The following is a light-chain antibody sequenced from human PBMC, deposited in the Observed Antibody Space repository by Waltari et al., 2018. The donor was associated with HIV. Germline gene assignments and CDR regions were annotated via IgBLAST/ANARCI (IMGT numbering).Light chain of an antibody. CDR2: WAS. CDR1: QSILYTSNNQNY. CDR3: QQYYITPWT. V-gene: IGKV4-1*01. J-gene: IGKJ1*01. Sequence: DIVMAQSPDSLAVSLGERATIHCKSSQSILYTSNNQNYLAWYQQKPGQPPKLLIYWASSRESGVPDRFSGSGSGTEFTLTITSLQAEDVAVYYCQQYYITPWTFGQGTKVEIK.